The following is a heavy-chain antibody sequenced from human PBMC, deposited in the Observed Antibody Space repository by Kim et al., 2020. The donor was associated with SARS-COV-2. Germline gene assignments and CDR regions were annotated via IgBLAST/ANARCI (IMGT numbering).Heavy chain of an antibody. V-gene: IGHV3-11*03. CDR3: ARKYSYGHRFDY. D-gene: IGHD5-18*01. CDR1: GFTFSDYY. Sequence: GGSLRLSCAASGFTFSDYYMSWIRQAPGKGLEWVSRISSSSSYTNYTDSVKGRFTISRDNAKKSLYLQMNSMRAEETAVYYCARKYSYGHRFDYWGQGTL. CDR2: ISSSSSYT. J-gene: IGHJ4*02.